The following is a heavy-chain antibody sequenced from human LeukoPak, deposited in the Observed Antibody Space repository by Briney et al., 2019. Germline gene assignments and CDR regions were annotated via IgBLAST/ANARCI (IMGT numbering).Heavy chain of an antibody. V-gene: IGHV4-59*08. CDR2: SHHSGGA. Sequence: SETLSLTCIVSGASISSYYWTWIRQPPGKGLEWIGFSHHSGGAYYNPSLKSRVTISLDTSKNRFSLKLSSVTAADTAVYYCARQDTAMSYAYDIWGQGTMVIVSS. CDR1: GASISSYY. CDR3: ARQDTAMSYAYDI. J-gene: IGHJ3*02. D-gene: IGHD5-18*01.